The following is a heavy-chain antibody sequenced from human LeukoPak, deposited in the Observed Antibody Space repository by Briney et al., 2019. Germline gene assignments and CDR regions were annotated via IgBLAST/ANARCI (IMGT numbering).Heavy chain of an antibody. CDR3: ARDSHYYNSSGYGGYWFDP. J-gene: IGHJ5*02. CDR2: IYTSGST. D-gene: IGHD3-22*01. CDR1: GGPVSSGSYY. V-gene: IGHV4-61*02. Sequence: PSQTLSLTCTVSGGPVSSGSYYWSWIRQPAGKGLEWIGRIYTSGSTNYNPSLKSRVTISVDTSKNQFSLKLSSVTAADTAVYYCARDSHYYNSSGYGGYWFDPWGQGTLVTVSS.